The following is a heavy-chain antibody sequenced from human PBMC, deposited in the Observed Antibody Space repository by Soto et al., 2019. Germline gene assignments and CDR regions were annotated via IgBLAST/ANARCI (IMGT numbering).Heavy chain of an antibody. CDR2: ISGSGGST. D-gene: IGHD6-6*01. V-gene: IGHV3-23*01. Sequence: RLSCAASGFTFSSYAMSWVRQAPGKGLEWVSAISGSGGSTYYADSVKGRFTISRDNSKNTLYLQMNSLRAEDTAVYYCAKEESVGAARPLLYYYGMDVWGQGTTVTVSS. CDR3: AKEESVGAARPLLYYYGMDV. J-gene: IGHJ6*02. CDR1: GFTFSSYA.